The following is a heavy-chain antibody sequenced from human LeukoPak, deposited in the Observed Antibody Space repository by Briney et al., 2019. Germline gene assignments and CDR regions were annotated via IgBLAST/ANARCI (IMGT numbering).Heavy chain of an antibody. D-gene: IGHD2-15*01. CDR3: VRDYCSGGSCYENNWFDP. CDR2: IWFDGSNR. J-gene: IGHJ5*02. V-gene: IGHV3-33*01. CDR1: GFTFSKYG. Sequence: GGSLRLSCTASGFTFSKYGMHWVRQAPGKGLEWVAVIWFDGSNRNHADSVKGRFTISRDNSKNALYLQMNSLRVEDTAVYFCVRDYCSGGSCYENNWFDPWGQGTLVTVSS.